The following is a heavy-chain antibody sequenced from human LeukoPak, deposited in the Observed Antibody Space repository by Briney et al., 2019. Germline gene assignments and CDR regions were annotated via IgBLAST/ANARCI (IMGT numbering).Heavy chain of an antibody. D-gene: IGHD1-26*01. CDR3: ARDPKVGATTDDAFDI. CDR2: ISSSSYI. Sequence: GGSLRLSCAASGFTFSSYSMNWVRQAPGKGLEWVSSISSSSYIYYADSVKGRFTISRDNAKNSLYLQMNSLRAEDTAVYYCARDPKVGATTDDAFDIWGQGTMVTVSS. CDR1: GFTFSSYS. V-gene: IGHV3-21*04. J-gene: IGHJ3*02.